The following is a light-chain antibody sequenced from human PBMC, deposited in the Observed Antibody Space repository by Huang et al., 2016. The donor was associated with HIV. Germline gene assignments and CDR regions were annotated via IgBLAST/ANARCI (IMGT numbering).Light chain of an antibody. CDR2: DSS. CDR1: ISLGGN. Sequence: EIVLTQSPATLSLSPGESAALFCRASISLGGNLAWYQQRPGKAPRLRIYDSSNRATGIPARFTGSGSGTDYTLTISSLEAEDFAIYYCQQRSDWPLTFGGGTKVDIK. CDR3: QQRSDWPLT. J-gene: IGKJ4*01. V-gene: IGKV3-11*01.